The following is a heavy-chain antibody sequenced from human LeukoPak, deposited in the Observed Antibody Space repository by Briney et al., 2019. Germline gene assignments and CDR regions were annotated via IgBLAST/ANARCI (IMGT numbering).Heavy chain of an antibody. Sequence: SETLSLTCAVYGGSFSGYYWSWIRQPLGKGLEWIGEINHSGSTNYNPSLKSRVTISVDTSKNQSSLKLSSVTAADTAVYYCARGPSRLLWFGELGGYFDYWGQGTPVTVSS. V-gene: IGHV4-34*01. CDR3: ARGPSRLLWFGELGGYFDY. J-gene: IGHJ4*02. CDR2: INHSGST. D-gene: IGHD3-10*01. CDR1: GGSFSGYY.